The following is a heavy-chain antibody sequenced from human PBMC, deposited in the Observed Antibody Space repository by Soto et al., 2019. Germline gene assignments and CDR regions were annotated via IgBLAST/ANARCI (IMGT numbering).Heavy chain of an antibody. Sequence: SETLSLTYTVSGGSISGYYWSWIRQPPGKGLEWIGYMYNTGSTVYNPSFKSRVTISVDTSKNQFSLKLNSVTAADTAVYYCARDLWGYCGTDCYPLDVWGQGTTVT. D-gene: IGHD2-21*02. CDR1: GGSISGYY. CDR3: ARDLWGYCGTDCYPLDV. J-gene: IGHJ6*02. V-gene: IGHV4-59*01. CDR2: MYNTGST.